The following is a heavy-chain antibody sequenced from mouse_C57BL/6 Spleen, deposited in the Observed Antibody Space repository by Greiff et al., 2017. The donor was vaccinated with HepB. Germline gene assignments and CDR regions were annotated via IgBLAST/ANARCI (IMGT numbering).Heavy chain of an antibody. J-gene: IGHJ1*03. V-gene: IGHV1-81*01. CDR1: GYTFTSYG. CDR3: ARELDRGYFDV. CDR2: IYPRSGNT. Sequence: QVQLQQSGAELARPGASVKLSCKASGYTFTSYGISWVKQRTGQGLEWIGEIYPRSGNTYYNEKFKGKATLTADKSSSTAYMELRSLTSEDSAVYFCARELDRGYFDVWGTGTSVTVSS.